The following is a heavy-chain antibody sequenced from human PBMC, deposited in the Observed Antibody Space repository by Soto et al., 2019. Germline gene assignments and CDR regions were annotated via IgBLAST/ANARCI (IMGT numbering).Heavy chain of an antibody. CDR2: ISSSAIST. D-gene: IGHD3-9*01. CDR1: GFTFSTYA. J-gene: IGHJ4*02. Sequence: EVQLLESGGGLIQPGGSLRLSCAASGFTFSTYAMNWVRQTPGKGLEWVATISSSAISTNYADSVKGRFTISRDNSKNVLYLRTPSLRTEDTAVYFCAKKAYDAVTGHYFDYWCQGTLVTVSS. V-gene: IGHV3-23*01. CDR3: AKKAYDAVTGHYFDY.